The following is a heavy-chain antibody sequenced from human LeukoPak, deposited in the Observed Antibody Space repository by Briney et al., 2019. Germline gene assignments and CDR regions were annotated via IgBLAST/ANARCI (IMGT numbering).Heavy chain of an antibody. V-gene: IGHV3-30-3*01. CDR2: ISYDGSNK. CDR3: ARVDQLPGEPFDY. Sequence: QPGGSLRLSCAASGFSFSSDWMHWVRQAPGKGLEWVAVISYDGSNKYYADSVKGRFTISRDNSKNTLYLQMNSLRAEDTAVYYCARVDQLPGEPFDYWGQGTLVTVSS. CDR1: GFSFSSDW. D-gene: IGHD2-2*01. J-gene: IGHJ4*02.